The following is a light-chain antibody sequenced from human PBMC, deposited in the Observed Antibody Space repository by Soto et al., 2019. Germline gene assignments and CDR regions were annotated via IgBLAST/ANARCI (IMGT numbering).Light chain of an antibody. CDR3: HQRANWPPLT. J-gene: IGKJ4*01. Sequence: EVVLTQSPATLSLSPGERATLSCRASQSVSSYLAWYQQKPGQAPRLLIYDASNRATGTPARFSGSGSRTDFTLTISSLEPEDSAIYFCHQRANWPPLTFGGGTKVEIK. V-gene: IGKV3-11*01. CDR2: DAS. CDR1: QSVSSY.